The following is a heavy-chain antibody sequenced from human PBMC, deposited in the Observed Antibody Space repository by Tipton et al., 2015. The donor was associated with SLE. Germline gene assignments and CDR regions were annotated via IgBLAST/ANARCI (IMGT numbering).Heavy chain of an antibody. J-gene: IGHJ4*02. CDR1: GGSISSGDYY. Sequence: TLSLTCNVSGGSISSGDYYWSWIRQSPGKGLEWIGYIYYNGNSYYNPSLKSRVTISVDTSKNQFSLILKSVTAADTAVYYCASHDIVVQNWGQGTLVSVSS. CDR3: ASHDIVVQN. V-gene: IGHV4-30-4*01. CDR2: IYYNGNS. D-gene: IGHD5-12*01.